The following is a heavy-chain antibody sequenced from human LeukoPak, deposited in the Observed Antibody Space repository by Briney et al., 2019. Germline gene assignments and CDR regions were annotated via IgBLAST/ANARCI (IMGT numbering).Heavy chain of an antibody. CDR2: ISYDGSNK. V-gene: IGHV3-30-3*01. J-gene: IGHJ4*02. Sequence: GSLRLSCAASGFTFSSYAMHWVRPAPGKGLEWVAVISYDGSNKYYADSVKGRFTISRDNSKNALFLQMNSLRAEDTAIYYCAKDLHIVVVTAIDYWGQGSLVTVSS. CDR1: GFTFSSYA. CDR3: AKDLHIVVVTAIDY. D-gene: IGHD2-21*02.